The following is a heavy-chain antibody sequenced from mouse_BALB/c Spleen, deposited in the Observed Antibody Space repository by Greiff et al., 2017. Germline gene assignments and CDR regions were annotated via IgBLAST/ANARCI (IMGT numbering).Heavy chain of an antibody. V-gene: IGHV5-17*02. CDR1: GFTFSSFG. Sequence: EVKLMESGGGLVQPGGPRKLSCAASGFTFSSFGMHWVRQAPEKGLEWVAYISSGSSTIYYADTVKGRFTISRDNPKNTLFLQMTSLRSEDTAMYYCASQSQAWFAYWGQGTLVTVSA. CDR3: ASQSQAWFAY. J-gene: IGHJ3*01. CDR2: ISSGSSTI.